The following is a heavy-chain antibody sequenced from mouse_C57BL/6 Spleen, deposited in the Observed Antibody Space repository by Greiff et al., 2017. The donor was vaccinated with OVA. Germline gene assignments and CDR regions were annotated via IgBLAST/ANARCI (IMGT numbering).Heavy chain of an antibody. J-gene: IGHJ3*01. CDR2: INPNNGGT. CDR3: APELGRAY. Sequence: EVQLQQSGPELVKPGASVKISCKASGYTFTDYYMNWVKQSHGKSLEWIGDINPNNGGTSYNQKFKGKATLTVDKSSSTAYMELRSLTSEDSAVYYCAPELGRAYWGQGTLVTVSA. CDR1: GYTFTDYY. V-gene: IGHV1-26*01. D-gene: IGHD4-1*01.